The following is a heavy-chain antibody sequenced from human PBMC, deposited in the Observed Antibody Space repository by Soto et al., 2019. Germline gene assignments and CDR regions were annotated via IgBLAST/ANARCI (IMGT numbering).Heavy chain of an antibody. CDR2: IYYSGTT. V-gene: IGHV4-30-4*01. Sequence: SETLSLTCSVSGGSINSDDHDWTWIRQPRGKGLEGIGPIYYSGTTNCNPSPKSRITGSIDTSKNQFSLNLTSVNAADTALYYCARQRRGGYWFAPWGQGTPVTVSS. CDR1: GGSINSDDHD. J-gene: IGHJ5*02. CDR3: ARQRRGGYWFAP.